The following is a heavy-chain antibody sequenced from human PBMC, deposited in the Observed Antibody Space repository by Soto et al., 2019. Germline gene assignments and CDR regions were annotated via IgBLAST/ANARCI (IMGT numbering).Heavy chain of an antibody. CDR1: GGSISSGSW. CDR2: IFHSGST. J-gene: IGHJ4*02. Sequence: QVQLQESGPGLVKPSETLSLTCAVSGGSISSGSWWSWVRHPPGKGLEWIGEIFHSGSTNYNPSLKSRVTISVDESKNQFSLKLTSLTAADTAVYYCARDGKWNLDYWGQGTLVTVSS. V-gene: IGHV4-4*02. CDR3: ARDGKWNLDY. D-gene: IGHD1-1*01.